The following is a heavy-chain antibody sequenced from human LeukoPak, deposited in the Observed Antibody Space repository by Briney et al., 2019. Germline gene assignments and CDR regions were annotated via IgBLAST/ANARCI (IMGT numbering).Heavy chain of an antibody. CDR1: GGSISSYY. CDR2: IYTSGST. V-gene: IGHV4-4*07. J-gene: IGHJ5*02. D-gene: IGHD4-11*01. Sequence: SETLSLTCTVSGGSISSYYWSWIRQPAGKGLEWIGRIYTSGSTNYNPSLKSRVTMSVDTSKNQFSLKLSSVTAADTAVYYCATPPPPVTKRTEGGWFAPWGQETLVTVSS. CDR3: ATPPPPVTKRTEGGWFAP.